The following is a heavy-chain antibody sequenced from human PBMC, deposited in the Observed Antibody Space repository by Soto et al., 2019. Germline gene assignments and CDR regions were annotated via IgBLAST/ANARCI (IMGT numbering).Heavy chain of an antibody. Sequence: QVQLQESGPGLVKPSQTLSLTCTVSGGSISGGDYYWSWIRHHPGKGLESIGYINHSGSTYNNPSLQSRVILSVDTSKNQFSLNLSSVTAADTAVYHCSRARGSRPMYYYHGMDVWGQGTTVTVSS. V-gene: IGHV4-31*03. CDR1: GGSISGGDYY. D-gene: IGHD3-16*01. CDR2: INHSGST. CDR3: SRARGSRPMYYYHGMDV. J-gene: IGHJ6*02.